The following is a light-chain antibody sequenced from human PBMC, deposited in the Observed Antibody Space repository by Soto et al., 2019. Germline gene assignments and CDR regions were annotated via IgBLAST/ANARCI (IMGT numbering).Light chain of an antibody. Sequence: DIQMTQSPSALSASVGDRVPFTCRASQSIRTYLNWYEQKPGKAPNLLIYGASNLQSGVPSRFSGGGSGTDFTLTISSLQPDDFGTYYCQQCYNSQVTFGRGTKVDIK. CDR2: GAS. CDR3: QQCYNSQVT. V-gene: IGKV1-39*01. CDR1: QSIRTY. J-gene: IGKJ4*01.